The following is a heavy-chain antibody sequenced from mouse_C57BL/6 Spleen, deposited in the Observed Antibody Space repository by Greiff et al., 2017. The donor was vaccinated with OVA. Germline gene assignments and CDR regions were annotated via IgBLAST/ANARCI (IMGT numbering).Heavy chain of an antibody. CDR2: IDPSDSYT. J-gene: IGHJ2*01. CDR1: GYTFTSYW. CDR3: ARRRAYYSNYFDY. V-gene: IGHV1-69*01. D-gene: IGHD2-5*01. Sequence: QVQLKQPGAELVMPGASVKLSCKASGYTFTSYWMHWVKQRPGQGLEWIGEIDPSDSYTNYNQKFKGKSTLTVDKSSSTAYMQLSSLTSEDSAVYDCARRRAYYSNYFDYWGQGTTLTVSS.